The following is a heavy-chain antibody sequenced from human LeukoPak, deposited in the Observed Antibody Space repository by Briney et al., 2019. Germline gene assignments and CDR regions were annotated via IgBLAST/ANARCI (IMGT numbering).Heavy chain of an antibody. J-gene: IGHJ6*03. Sequence: ASVKVSCKASGYTFTSYDINWVRQATGQGLEWMGWRNPNSGNTGYAQKFQGRVTITRNTSISTAYMELSSLRSEDTAVYYCARGGEMATKVLYYYYYYMDVWGKGTTVTVSS. D-gene: IGHD5-24*01. V-gene: IGHV1-8*03. CDR1: GYTFTSYD. CDR3: ARGGEMATKVLYYYYYYMDV. CDR2: RNPNSGNT.